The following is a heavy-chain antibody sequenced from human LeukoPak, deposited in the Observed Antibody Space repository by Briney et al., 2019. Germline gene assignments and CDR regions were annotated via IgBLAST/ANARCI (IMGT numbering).Heavy chain of an antibody. CDR2: ISGSGGST. Sequence: PGGSLRLSCAASGFTFRSYAMTWVHQAPGKGLEWVSIISGSGGSTTYADSVKGRFTISRDNSKNTVYLQMNSLRAEDTAVYYCAKLSDMAVATIPDNWGQGTLVTVSS. D-gene: IGHD5-12*01. CDR3: AKLSDMAVATIPDN. J-gene: IGHJ4*02. CDR1: GFTFRSYA. V-gene: IGHV3-23*01.